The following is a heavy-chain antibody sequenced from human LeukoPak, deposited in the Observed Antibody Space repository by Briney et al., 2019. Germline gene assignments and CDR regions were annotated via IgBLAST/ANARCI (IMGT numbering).Heavy chain of an antibody. V-gene: IGHV3-23*01. D-gene: IGHD2-2*02. CDR1: GFTFSSYA. CDR2: ISGSGGST. CDR3: AKLSGVVVVPAAIGY. Sequence: GGSLRLSCAASGFTFSSYAMSWVRQAPGKGLEWVSAISGSGGSTYYADSVKGRFTISRDNSKNTLYLQMNSLRAEDTAVYYCAKLSGVVVVPAAIGYWGQGTLVTVSS. J-gene: IGHJ4*02.